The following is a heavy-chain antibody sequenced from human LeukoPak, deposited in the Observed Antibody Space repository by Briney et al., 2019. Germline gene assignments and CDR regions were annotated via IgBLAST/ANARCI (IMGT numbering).Heavy chain of an antibody. J-gene: IGHJ1*01. V-gene: IGHV3-30*04. CDR1: GFTFSSYA. CDR2: ISYDGSNK. Sequence: PGGSLRLSCAASGFTFSSYAMHWVRQAPGKGLEWVAVISYDGSNKYYADSVKGRFTISRDNSKNTLYLQMNSLRAEDTAVYYCASEAYCGGDCPYQHWGQGTLVTVSS. D-gene: IGHD2-21*02. CDR3: ASEAYCGGDCPYQH.